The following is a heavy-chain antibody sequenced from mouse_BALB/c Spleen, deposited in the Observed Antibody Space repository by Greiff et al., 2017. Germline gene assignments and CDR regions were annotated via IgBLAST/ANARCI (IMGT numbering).Heavy chain of an antibody. Sequence: EVKLVESGGGLVKPGGSLKLSCAASGFTFSDYYMYWVRQTPEKRLEWVATISDGGSYTYYPDSVKGRFTISRDNAKNNLYLQMSSLKSEDTAMYYCAREGGNYWYFDVWGAGTTVTVSS. D-gene: IGHD2-1*01. CDR2: ISDGGSYT. J-gene: IGHJ1*01. V-gene: IGHV5-4*02. CDR3: AREGGNYWYFDV. CDR1: GFTFSDYY.